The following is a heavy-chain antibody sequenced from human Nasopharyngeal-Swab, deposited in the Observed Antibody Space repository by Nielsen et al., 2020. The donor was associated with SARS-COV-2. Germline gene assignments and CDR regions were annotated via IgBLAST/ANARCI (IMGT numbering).Heavy chain of an antibody. CDR3: ARERLGSAHDGFDI. CDR2: ISDDGTNK. Sequence: GGSLRLYCAVCGLAFSTHYMHWVRHDLGKRLMWVSRISDDGTNKFYADSVKGRFTVSRDNAKNTVYLEMSSLRAEDTAVYLCARERLGSAHDGFDIWGQGTMVTVSS. J-gene: IGHJ3*02. V-gene: IGHV3-74*01. D-gene: IGHD1-26*01. CDR1: GLAFSTHY.